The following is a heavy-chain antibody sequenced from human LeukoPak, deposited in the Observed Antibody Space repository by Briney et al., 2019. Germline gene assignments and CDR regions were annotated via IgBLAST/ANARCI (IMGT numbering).Heavy chain of an antibody. CDR1: GFTFSSYW. V-gene: IGHV3-7*01. D-gene: IGHD3-22*01. Sequence: GGSLRLSCAASGFTFSSYWMSWARQAPGKGLEWVANIKQDGSEKYYVDSVKGRFTISRDNAKNSLYLQMNSLRAEDTAVYYCARDPEPYYYDSSGYYMYWGQGTLVTVSS. CDR3: ARDPEPYYYDSSGYYMY. J-gene: IGHJ4*02. CDR2: IKQDGSEK.